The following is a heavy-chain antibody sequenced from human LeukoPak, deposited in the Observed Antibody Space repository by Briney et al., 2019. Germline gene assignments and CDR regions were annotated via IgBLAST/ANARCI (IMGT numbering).Heavy chain of an antibody. D-gene: IGHD1-26*01. Sequence: GGSLRLSCAASGFAFSSYSMNWVRQAPGKGLEWVSSISSSSSYIYYADSVKGRFTISRDNAKNSLYLQMNSLRAEDTAVYYCARLIVGAIDYWGQGTLVTVSS. J-gene: IGHJ4*02. CDR1: GFAFSSYS. CDR2: ISSSSSYI. CDR3: ARLIVGAIDY. V-gene: IGHV3-21*01.